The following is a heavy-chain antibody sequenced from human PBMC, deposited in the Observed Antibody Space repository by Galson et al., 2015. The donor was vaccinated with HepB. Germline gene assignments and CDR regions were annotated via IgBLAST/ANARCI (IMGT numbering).Heavy chain of an antibody. CDR1: GFTFSSYG. V-gene: IGHV3-33*01. Sequence: SLRLSCAASGFTFSSYGMHWVRQAPGKGLEWVAVIWYDGNNKYYADSVKGRFTISRDTSKNTLYLQMNSLRAEDTAVYYCARGPHEWFGDGYYFDYWGQGTLVTVSS. D-gene: IGHD3-10*01. CDR3: ARGPHEWFGDGYYFDY. J-gene: IGHJ4*02. CDR2: IWYDGNNK.